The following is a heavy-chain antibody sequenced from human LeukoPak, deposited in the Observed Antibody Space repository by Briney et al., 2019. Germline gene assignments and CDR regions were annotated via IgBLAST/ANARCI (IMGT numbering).Heavy chain of an antibody. D-gene: IGHD2-2*01. J-gene: IGHJ4*02. CDR3: ARGVRVTRDFDY. Sequence: PSETLSLTCAVYGGSFSGYYWSWIRQPPGKGLEWIGEINHSGSTNYNPSLKSRVTISVDTSKNQFSLKLSSVTAADTAVYYCARGVRVTRDFDYWGQGTLVTVSS. V-gene: IGHV4-34*01. CDR2: INHSGST. CDR1: GGSFSGYY.